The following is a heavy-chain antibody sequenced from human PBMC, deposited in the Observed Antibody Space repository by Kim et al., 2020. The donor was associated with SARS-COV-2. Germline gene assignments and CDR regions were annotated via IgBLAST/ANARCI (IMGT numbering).Heavy chain of an antibody. J-gene: IGHJ3*01. CDR2: ITVTGHTT. V-gene: IGHV3-23*01. CDR3: AKPPDDAAPDVLDV. D-gene: IGHD2-15*01. CDR1: GLMFGNYD. Sequence: GGSLRLSCAASGLMFGNYDMSGVRQPPGKGLEWVPSITVTGHTTYQADSVKGRFTVSRDNSKNTLYLQMNNLRADDTAKYYCAKPPDDAAPDVLDVWGQGTMVMVSS.